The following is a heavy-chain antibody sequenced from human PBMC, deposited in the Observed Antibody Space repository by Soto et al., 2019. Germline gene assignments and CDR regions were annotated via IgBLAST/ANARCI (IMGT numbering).Heavy chain of an antibody. J-gene: IGHJ5*02. CDR2: IKEDGSEK. CDR1: GFTLSTYW. CDR3: VRGGGRFDP. Sequence: EVQLVESGGGLVQPGGSLRLSCAASGFTLSTYWMTWVRQAPGKGLEWVANIKEDGSEKGYVDSVRGRFTISRDNAQNSLYLQMNSLRVEDTAIYYCVRGGGRFDPWGQGTLVTVSS. D-gene: IGHD3-16*01. V-gene: IGHV3-7*01.